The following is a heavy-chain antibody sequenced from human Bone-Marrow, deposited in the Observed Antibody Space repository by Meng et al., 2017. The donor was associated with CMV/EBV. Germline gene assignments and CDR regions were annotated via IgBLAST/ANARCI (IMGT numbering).Heavy chain of an antibody. CDR1: GGSFSGYY. D-gene: IGHD3-3*01. CDR3: ARPRITIFGAVTVFEA. Sequence: GSLRFSCAVYGGSFSGYYWSWIRQPPGKGLEWIGHIHYNGSTNYNASLKSRVTVSVDRSKNQFSLKLSSVTAADTAVYYCARPRITIFGAVTVFEAWGQGTLVTVSS. V-gene: IGHV4-34*01. CDR2: IHYNGST. J-gene: IGHJ1*01.